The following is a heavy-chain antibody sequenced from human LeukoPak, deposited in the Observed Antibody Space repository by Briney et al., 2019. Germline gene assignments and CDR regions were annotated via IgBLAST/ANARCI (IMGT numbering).Heavy chain of an antibody. CDR2: FYTSGGP. Sequence: SGTLSLTCAVSGGSISLWQWNWIRQPAGKGLEWIGRFYTSGGPNYNPSLKSRVTMSLDTSKNQFFLKVSSVTAADTAVYFCATGAGPFDYWGQGILVTVSS. J-gene: IGHJ4*02. CDR1: GGSISLWQ. CDR3: ATGAGPFDY. V-gene: IGHV4-4*07. D-gene: IGHD3-10*01.